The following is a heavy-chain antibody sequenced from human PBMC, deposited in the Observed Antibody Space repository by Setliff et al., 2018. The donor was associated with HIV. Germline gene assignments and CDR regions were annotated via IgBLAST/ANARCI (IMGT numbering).Heavy chain of an antibody. D-gene: IGHD2-21*02. CDR1: GYTFTSYD. Sequence: ASVKVSCKASGYTFTSYDINWVLQATGQGLEWMGWMNPNSGNTGYAQKFQGRVTITRSTSISTAYMELSSLRSEDTAVYYCARVVTGGGNWFDPWGQGTLVTVSS. V-gene: IGHV1-8*03. CDR2: MNPNSGNT. CDR3: ARVVTGGGNWFDP. J-gene: IGHJ5*02.